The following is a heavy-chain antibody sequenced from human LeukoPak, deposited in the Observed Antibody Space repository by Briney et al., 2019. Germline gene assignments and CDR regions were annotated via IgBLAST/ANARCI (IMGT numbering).Heavy chain of an antibody. CDR3: ARDSGSSGWYWVY. CDR1: GFTFSSYW. CDR2: IKQDGSEK. D-gene: IGHD6-19*01. V-gene: IGHV3-7*01. J-gene: IGHJ4*02. Sequence: GGSLRLSCAASGFTFSSYWMSWVRQAPGKGLEWVANIKQDGSEKYYVDSVKGRFTISRDNAKNSLYLQMNSLRAEDTAVYYCARDSGSSGWYWVYWGQGTLVTVSS.